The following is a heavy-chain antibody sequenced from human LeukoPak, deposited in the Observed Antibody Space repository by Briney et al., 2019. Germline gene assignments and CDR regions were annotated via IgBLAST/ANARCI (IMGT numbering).Heavy chain of an antibody. V-gene: IGHV7-4-1*02. J-gene: IGHJ4*02. CDR1: GYRLTNNW. CDR2: INTNTGNP. D-gene: IGHD6-19*01. CDR3: ARDWVSSGWPRHFDY. Sequence: GESLKISCKISGYRLTNNWIGWVRQAPGQGLEWMGWINTNTGNPTYAQGFTGRFVFSLDTSVSTAYLQISSLKAEDTAVYYCARDWVSSGWPRHFDYWGQGTLVTVSS.